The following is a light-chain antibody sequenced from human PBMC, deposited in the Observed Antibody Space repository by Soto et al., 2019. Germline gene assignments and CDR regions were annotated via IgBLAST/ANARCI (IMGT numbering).Light chain of an antibody. Sequence: IPMTQSPSSLSASVGDRATITCRASQTISTHLNWYQQKPGKAPKLLIYRASTLKSGVPSRFSGSGSGTEFTLTISSLQPDDFATYYCQHYNSYSEAFGQGTKVDIK. CDR2: RAS. V-gene: IGKV1-5*03. CDR3: QHYNSYSEA. CDR1: QTISTH. J-gene: IGKJ1*01.